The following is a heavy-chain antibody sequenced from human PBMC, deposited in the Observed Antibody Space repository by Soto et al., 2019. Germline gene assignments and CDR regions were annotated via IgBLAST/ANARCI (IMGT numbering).Heavy chain of an antibody. D-gene: IGHD2-15*01. CDR1: GYTFTSYD. CDR2: MNPNSGNT. CDR3: ATRNAGYCSGGSCYGDAFDI. Sequence: SVKVSCKASGYTFTSYDINCVRQATGQGLEWMGWMNPNSGNTGYAQKFQGRVTMTRNTSISTAYMELSSLRSEDTAVYYCATRNAGYCSGGSCYGDAFDIWGQGTMVTVSS. V-gene: IGHV1-8*01. J-gene: IGHJ3*02.